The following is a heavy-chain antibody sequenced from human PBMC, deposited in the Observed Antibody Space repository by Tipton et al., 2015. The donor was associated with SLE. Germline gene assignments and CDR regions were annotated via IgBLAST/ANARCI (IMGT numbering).Heavy chain of an antibody. CDR1: GYTFTSYA. CDR3: ARGGGVVIISIAYWYFDL. Sequence: QLVQSGAELRKPGASVKVFCRASGYTFTSYAISWVRQAPGQGLEWMGWISAYNGNTNYAQKFQGRVTMTTDTSTSTAYMELRSLRSDVTAVYYCARGGGVVIISIAYWYFDLWGRGTLVSVSS. J-gene: IGHJ2*01. CDR2: ISAYNGNT. D-gene: IGHD2-21*01. V-gene: IGHV1-18*01.